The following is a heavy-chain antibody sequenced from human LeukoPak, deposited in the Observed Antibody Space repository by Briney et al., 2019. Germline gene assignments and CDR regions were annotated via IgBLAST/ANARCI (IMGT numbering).Heavy chain of an antibody. V-gene: IGHV4-34*01. J-gene: IGHJ4*02. CDR2: INHSGST. CDR1: GGSFSGYY. CDR3: ARRRRPAISPLDY. Sequence: SETLSLTCAVYGGSFSGYYWSWIRQPPGKGLEWNGEINHSGSTNYNPSLKSRVTISVDTSKNQFSLKLSSVTAADTAVYYCARRRRPAISPLDYWGQGTLVTVSS. D-gene: IGHD3-9*01.